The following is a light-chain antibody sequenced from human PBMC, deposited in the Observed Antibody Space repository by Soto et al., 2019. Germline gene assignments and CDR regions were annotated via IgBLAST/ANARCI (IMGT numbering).Light chain of an antibody. V-gene: IGKV3-15*01. CDR1: QSISSN. Sequence: EIVLAQAPATLSVSPGEIATLSCRASQSISSNLAWYQQKPGQVPRLLIYDASTRAAGIPTGFSGSGSGTEFTLTIGSLQSEDFAIYYCQQYHNWPLTLGGGTKVDIK. CDR2: DAS. CDR3: QQYHNWPLT. J-gene: IGKJ4*01.